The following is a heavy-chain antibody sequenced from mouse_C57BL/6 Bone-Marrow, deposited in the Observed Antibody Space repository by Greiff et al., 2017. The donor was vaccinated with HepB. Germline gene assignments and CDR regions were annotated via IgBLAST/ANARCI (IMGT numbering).Heavy chain of an antibody. J-gene: IGHJ2*01. CDR3: ARTAQAHY. CDR2: IYPGSGST. D-gene: IGHD3-2*02. CDR1: GYTFTSYW. V-gene: IGHV1-55*01. Sequence: QVQLKQPGAELVKPGASVKMSCKASGYTFTSYWITWVKQRPGQGLEWIGDIYPGSGSTNYNGKFKGKATLTADKSSSTAYMQLSSLTSEDSAVYFCARTAQAHYWGQGTTLTVSS.